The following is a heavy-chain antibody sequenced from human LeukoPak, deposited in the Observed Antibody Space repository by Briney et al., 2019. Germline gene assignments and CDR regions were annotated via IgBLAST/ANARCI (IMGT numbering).Heavy chain of an antibody. CDR1: GFTFSSYG. D-gene: IGHD3-10*01. Sequence: PGGSLRLSCAASGFTFSSYGMHWVRQAPGKGLEWVAVIWYDGSNKYYADSVKGRFTISRDNSKNTLYLQMNSLRAEDTAVYYCAREKRITMVRGVTRVTRVFDYWGQGTLVTVSS. CDR2: IWYDGSNK. CDR3: AREKRITMVRGVTRVTRVFDY. V-gene: IGHV3-33*01. J-gene: IGHJ4*02.